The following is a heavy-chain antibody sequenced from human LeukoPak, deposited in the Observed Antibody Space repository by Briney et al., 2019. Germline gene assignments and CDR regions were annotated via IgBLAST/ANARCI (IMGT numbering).Heavy chain of an antibody. D-gene: IGHD3-3*01. CDR2: IYYSGST. J-gene: IGHJ5*02. CDR1: GGSFSGYY. V-gene: IGHV4-59*08. CDR3: ARRNDRYYDFWSGYYWASSNWFDP. Sequence: PSETLSLTCAVYGGSFSGYYWSWIRQPPGKGLEWIGYIYYSGSTNYNPSLKSRVTISVDTSKNQFSLKLSSVTAADTAVYYCARRNDRYYDFWSGYYWASSNWFDPWGQGTLVTVSS.